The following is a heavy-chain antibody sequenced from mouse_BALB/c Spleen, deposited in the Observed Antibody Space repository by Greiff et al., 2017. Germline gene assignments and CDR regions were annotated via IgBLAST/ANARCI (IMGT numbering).Heavy chain of an antibody. V-gene: IGHV1S81*02. CDR3: AREITGSMDD. CDR1: GYTFTSYW. CDR2: INPSNGRT. J-gene: IGHJ4*01. D-gene: IGHD2-4*01. Sequence: VQLQQPGAELVKPGASVKLSCKASGYTFTSYWMHWVKQRPGQGLEWIGEINPSNGRTNYNEKFKSKATLTVDKSSSTAYMQLSSLTSEDSAVYYCAREITGSMDDWGQGTSVTVSS.